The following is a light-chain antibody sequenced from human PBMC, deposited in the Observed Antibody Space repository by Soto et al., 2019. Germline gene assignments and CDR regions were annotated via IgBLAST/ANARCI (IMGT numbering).Light chain of an antibody. CDR2: DAS. CDR1: QTIDNT. Sequence: EVLMTQSPATLSLSPGERATLSCRASQTIDNTLAWYQRKPGQAPRLLIYDASTRATGVPARFSGSGSGTDFTLTISSLQSEDFAVYYCQQRSNWPPITFGQGTRLEIK. J-gene: IGKJ5*01. CDR3: QQRSNWPPIT. V-gene: IGKV3-15*01.